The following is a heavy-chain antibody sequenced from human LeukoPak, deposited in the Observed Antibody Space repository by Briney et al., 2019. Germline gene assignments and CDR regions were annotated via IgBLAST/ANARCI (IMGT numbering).Heavy chain of an antibody. CDR1: GFTFNSYS. J-gene: IGHJ3*02. Sequence: GSLRLSCAASGFTFNSYSMNWIRQPPGKGLEWIGSIYYSGSTYYNPSLKSRVTISVDTSKNQFSLKLSSVTAADTAVYYCARHPAVTTNAFDIWGQGTMVTVSS. D-gene: IGHD4-17*01. V-gene: IGHV4-39*01. CDR3: ARHPAVTTNAFDI. CDR2: IYYSGST.